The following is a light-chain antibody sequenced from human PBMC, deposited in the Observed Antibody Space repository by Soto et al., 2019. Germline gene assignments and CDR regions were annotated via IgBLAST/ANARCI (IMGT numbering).Light chain of an antibody. CDR3: QQYGSSPGT. Sequence: EIVLTQSPGTLSLSPGERATLSCRASQSVSSSYLAWYQQKPGQAPRLLIYGASSRATGIPDRFSGSGSGTDVTLTISRLEPADFAVSYCQQYGSSPGTFGQGTKVEIK. CDR1: QSVSSSY. J-gene: IGKJ1*01. CDR2: GAS. V-gene: IGKV3-20*01.